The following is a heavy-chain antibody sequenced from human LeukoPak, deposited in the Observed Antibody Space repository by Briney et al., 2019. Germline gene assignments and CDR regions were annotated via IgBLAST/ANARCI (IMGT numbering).Heavy chain of an antibody. CDR3: TRDPEKSSSPRPFDY. V-gene: IGHV3-49*04. CDR1: GFTFSSYE. D-gene: IGHD6-6*01. CDR2: IRSKGYGGAT. Sequence: PGGSLRLSCAASGFTFSSYEMNWVRQAPGKGLEWVGFIRSKGYGGATEYAASVKGRFTISRDDSRSIAYLQMNSVKTEDTAVYYCTRDPEKSSSPRPFDYWGQGTLVTVSS. J-gene: IGHJ4*02.